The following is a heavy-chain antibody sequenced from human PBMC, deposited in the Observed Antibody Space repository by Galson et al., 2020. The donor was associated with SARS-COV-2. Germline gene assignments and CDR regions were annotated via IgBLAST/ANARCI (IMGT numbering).Heavy chain of an antibody. CDR3: ARRGVVPDARVSYYYYYYMDV. J-gene: IGHJ6*03. Sequence: GGSLRLSCAASGFTFSSYEMNWVRQAPGKGLEWVSYISSSGSTIYYADSVKGRFTISRDNAKNSLYLQMNSLRAEDTAVYYCARRGVVPDARVSYYYYYYMDVWGKGTTVTVS. V-gene: IGHV3-48*03. CDR1: GFTFSSYE. CDR2: ISSSGSTI. D-gene: IGHD2-2*01.